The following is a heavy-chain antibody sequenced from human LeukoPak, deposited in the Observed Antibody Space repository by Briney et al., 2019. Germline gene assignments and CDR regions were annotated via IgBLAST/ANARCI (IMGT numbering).Heavy chain of an antibody. J-gene: IGHJ4*02. Sequence: SETLSLTCTVSDGSISNFYWSWIRQSPEKGLEWIGFAHYSGNTYYNPSLTSRVTMSLDTSENQFSLKLTSMTAADSAVYYCARRQRSSWYFDYWGQGTQVTVSS. V-gene: IGHV4-59*08. D-gene: IGHD6-13*01. CDR3: ARRQRSSWYFDY. CDR2: AHYSGNT. CDR1: DGSISNFY.